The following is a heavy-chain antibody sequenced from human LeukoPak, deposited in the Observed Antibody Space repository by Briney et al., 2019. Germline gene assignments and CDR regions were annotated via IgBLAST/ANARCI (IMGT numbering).Heavy chain of an antibody. J-gene: IGHJ4*02. Sequence: PSQTLSLTCTVSGGSIRSGDYYWSWIRLPPGKGLEWIGYTASPYHNPSLKSRVTISIDTSKNQISLKLDSVTASDTAVYYCARSTNHDASGSYYFDSWGQGILVTVTS. CDR1: GGSIRSGDYY. CDR3: ARSTNHDASGSYYFDS. D-gene: IGHD3-10*01. V-gene: IGHV4-30-4*01. CDR2: YTASP.